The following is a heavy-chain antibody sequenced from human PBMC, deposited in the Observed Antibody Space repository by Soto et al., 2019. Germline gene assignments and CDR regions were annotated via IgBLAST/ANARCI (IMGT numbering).Heavy chain of an antibody. CDR3: ARAGGDYYYYYYFDF. CDR1: GFTFSSYA. CDR2: IAYNGSNK. D-gene: IGHD3-10*01. Sequence: GGSLRLSCAASGFTFSSYAMHWVRQAPGKGLEWVAVIAYNGSNKYYADSVKGRFTISRDNSKNTLYLQMNSLRAEDAAVYYCARAGGDYYYYYYFDFWGKGTTVTVSS. V-gene: IGHV3-30*04. J-gene: IGHJ6*03.